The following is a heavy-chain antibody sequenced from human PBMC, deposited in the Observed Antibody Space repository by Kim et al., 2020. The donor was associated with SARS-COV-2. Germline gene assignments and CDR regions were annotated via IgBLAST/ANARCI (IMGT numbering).Heavy chain of an antibody. V-gene: IGHV3-23*01. CDR2: ISGSGGST. CDR3: AKLRVIVVVPAAMFGWFDP. J-gene: IGHJ5*02. Sequence: GGSLRLSCAASGFTFSSYAMSWVRQAPGKGLEWVSAISGSGGSTYYADSVKGRFTISRDNSKNTLYLQMNSLRAEDTAVYYCAKLRVIVVVPAAMFGWFDPWGQGTLVTVAS. D-gene: IGHD2-2*01. CDR1: GFTFSSYA.